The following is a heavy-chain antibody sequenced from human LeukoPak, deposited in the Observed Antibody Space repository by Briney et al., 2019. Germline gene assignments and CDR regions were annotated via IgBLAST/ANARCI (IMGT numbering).Heavy chain of an antibody. J-gene: IGHJ6*03. D-gene: IGHD5-24*01. CDR1: GGSISTYY. Sequence: SETLSLTCTVSGGSISTYYWSWIRQPPGKGLEWIGYIYTSGSTNYNPSLKSRVTISVDTSKNQFSLKLSSVTAADTAVYYCAGHRGGFNFGYMDVWVKGTTVTVSS. V-gene: IGHV4-4*09. CDR3: AGHRGGFNFGYMDV. CDR2: IYTSGST.